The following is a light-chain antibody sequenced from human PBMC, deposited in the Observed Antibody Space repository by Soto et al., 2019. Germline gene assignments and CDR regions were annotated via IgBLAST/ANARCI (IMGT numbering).Light chain of an antibody. V-gene: IGKV3-20*01. CDR1: QSVSNNY. Sequence: EIVLTQSPGSLSLSPGERATLSCRASQSVSNNYLAWYQQKPGQAPRLLIYGASSRATGIPDRFSGSGSGTDFTLTISRLEPEDFAVYYCQQYGSSLITFGQGTKVDIK. J-gene: IGKJ1*01. CDR2: GAS. CDR3: QQYGSSLIT.